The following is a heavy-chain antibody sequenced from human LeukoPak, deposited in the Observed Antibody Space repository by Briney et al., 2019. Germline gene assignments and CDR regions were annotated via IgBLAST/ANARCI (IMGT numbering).Heavy chain of an antibody. CDR2: IYYSGST. Sequence: SETLSLTCTVSGGSISSYYWSWIRQPPGKGLEWIGYIYYSGSTNYNPSLKSRVTISVDTSKNQFSLKLSSVTAADTAVYYCARDRWFGESQPYYGMDVWGQGTTVTVSS. D-gene: IGHD3-10*01. V-gene: IGHV4-59*01. J-gene: IGHJ6*02. CDR1: GGSISSYY. CDR3: ARDRWFGESQPYYGMDV.